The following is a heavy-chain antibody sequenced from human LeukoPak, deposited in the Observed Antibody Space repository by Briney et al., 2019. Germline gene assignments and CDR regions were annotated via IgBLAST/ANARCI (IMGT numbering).Heavy chain of an antibody. CDR3: AKGMNAYYYDSSGS. D-gene: IGHD3-22*01. CDR2: IIGSGGST. Sequence: GGALRLSCAASGFTFNSYAMTWVRQAPGKGVGGGSAIIGSGGSTNYADSVKGGFTISRDNSKNTLYLQMNSLRAEDTAIYYCAKGMNAYYYDSSGSWGQGTLVTVSS. J-gene: IGHJ5*02. CDR1: GFTFNSYA. V-gene: IGHV3-23*01.